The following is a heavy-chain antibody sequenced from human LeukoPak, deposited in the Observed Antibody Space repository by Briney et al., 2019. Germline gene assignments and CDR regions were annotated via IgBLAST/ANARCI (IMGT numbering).Heavy chain of an antibody. D-gene: IGHD3-10*01. CDR2: MYYSGST. CDR3: ASTYTGLLWFGESNDAFDI. J-gene: IGHJ3*02. V-gene: IGHV4-39*01. CDR1: GGSISSSSYY. Sequence: SETLSLTCTVSGGSISSSSYYWGWIRQPPGKGLEWIESMYYSGSTYYNPSLKSRVTISVDTSKNQFSPKLSSVTAADTAVSSCASTYTGLLWFGESNDAFDIWGQGTMVTVSS.